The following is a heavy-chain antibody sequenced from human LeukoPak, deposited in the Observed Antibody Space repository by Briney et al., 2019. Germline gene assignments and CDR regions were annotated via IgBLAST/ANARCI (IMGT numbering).Heavy chain of an antibody. CDR2: MKEDGSEK. Sequence: GGSLRLSCAASGFTFSSYWMSWLRQAPGKGLEWVAIMKEDGSEKYNVDSVKGRFTISRDNAKNSLFLQMNSLRAEDTAVYYCASGSGWVFDYWGQGTLVTVSS. J-gene: IGHJ4*02. V-gene: IGHV3-7*01. D-gene: IGHD6-19*01. CDR1: GFTFSSYW. CDR3: ASGSGWVFDY.